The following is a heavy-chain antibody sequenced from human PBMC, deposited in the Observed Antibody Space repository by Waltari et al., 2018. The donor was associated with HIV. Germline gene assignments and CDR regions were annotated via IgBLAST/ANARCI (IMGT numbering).Heavy chain of an antibody. Sequence: QVQLVQSGAEVKKPGSSVKVSCKASGGTFSSYAISWVRQAPGQGLEWMGGIIPIFGTANYAQKFQGRVTITADESTSTAYMELSSLRSEDTAVYYCARVGYCSGGSCYLKGMDVWGQGTTVTVSS. V-gene: IGHV1-69*01. CDR3: ARVGYCSGGSCYLKGMDV. CDR1: GGTFSSYA. D-gene: IGHD2-15*01. J-gene: IGHJ6*02. CDR2: IIPIFGTA.